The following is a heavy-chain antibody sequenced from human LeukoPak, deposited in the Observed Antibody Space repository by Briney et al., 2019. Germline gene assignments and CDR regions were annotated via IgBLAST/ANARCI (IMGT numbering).Heavy chain of an antibody. CDR1: GFTFNTYA. CDR3: AREDYDSSGSHFDY. V-gene: IGHV3-21*01. Sequence: PGGSLRLSCAASGFTFNTYAMSWVRQAPGKGLEWVSSISSSSSYIYYADSVKGRFTISRDNAKNSLYLQMNSLRAEDTAVYYCAREDYDSSGSHFDYWGQGTLVTVSS. CDR2: ISSSSSYI. J-gene: IGHJ4*02. D-gene: IGHD3-22*01.